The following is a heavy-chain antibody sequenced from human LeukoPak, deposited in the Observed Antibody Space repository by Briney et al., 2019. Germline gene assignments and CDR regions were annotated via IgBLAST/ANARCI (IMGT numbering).Heavy chain of an antibody. Sequence: SVKVSCKASGGTFSSYAISWVRQAPGQGLEWMGGIIPIFGTANYAQKFQGRVTITADESTSTAYMELSSLRSEDTAVYYCAREPGYSGYVLLCWGQGTLVTVSS. CDR2: IIPIFGTA. CDR1: GGTFSSYA. J-gene: IGHJ4*02. V-gene: IGHV1-69*13. D-gene: IGHD5-12*01. CDR3: AREPGYSGYVLLC.